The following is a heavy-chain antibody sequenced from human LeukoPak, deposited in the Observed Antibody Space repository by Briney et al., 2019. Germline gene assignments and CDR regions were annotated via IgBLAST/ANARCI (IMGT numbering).Heavy chain of an antibody. D-gene: IGHD2-2*01. Sequence: GGSLRLSCAASGFTFSSYAMSWVRQAPGKGLEWVSAISGSGGSTYYADSVKGGFTISRNNSKTTLYLQMNSLRAEDTAVYYCAKTGGYQLLSAYYYYYGMDVWGQGTTVTVSS. J-gene: IGHJ6*02. V-gene: IGHV3-23*01. CDR1: GFTFSSYA. CDR2: ISGSGGST. CDR3: AKTGGYQLLSAYYYYYGMDV.